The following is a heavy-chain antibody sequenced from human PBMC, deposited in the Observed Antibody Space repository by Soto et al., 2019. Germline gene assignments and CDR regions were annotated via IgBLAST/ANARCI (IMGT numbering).Heavy chain of an antibody. CDR3: ARDVPAVIRGAPVDGVDV. D-gene: IGHD2-21*02. Sequence: QVQLQESGPGLVTPSQTLSLTCTVSSGSITSGGYYWTWIRQHPGKGLEWIGYIYHTGRTSYNPSLKSRVSIAVDTPKNQFSLRLTSVTAADTAVYFCARDVPAVIRGAPVDGVDVWGQGTTVTVSS. V-gene: IGHV4-31*03. CDR2: IYHTGRT. CDR1: SGSITSGGYY. J-gene: IGHJ6*02.